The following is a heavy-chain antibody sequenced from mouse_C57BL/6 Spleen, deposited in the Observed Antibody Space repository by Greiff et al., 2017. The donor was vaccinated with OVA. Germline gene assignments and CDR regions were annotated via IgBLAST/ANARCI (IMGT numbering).Heavy chain of an antibody. V-gene: IGHV1-82*01. J-gene: IGHJ2*01. Sequence: QVQLKESGPELVKPGASVKISCKASGYAFSSSWMNWVKQRPGKGLEWIGRIYPGDGDTNYNGKFKGKATLTADKSSSTAYMQLSSLTSEDSAVYFCAREEPANFDYWGQGTTLTVSS. CDR2: IYPGDGDT. CDR3: AREEPANFDY. CDR1: GYAFSSSW.